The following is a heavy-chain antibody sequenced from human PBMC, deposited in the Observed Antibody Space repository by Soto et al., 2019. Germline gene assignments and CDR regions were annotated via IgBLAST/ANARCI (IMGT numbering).Heavy chain of an antibody. D-gene: IGHD5-18*01. Sequence: PSETLSLTCTVSGYSISNGYYWGWMRQSPEKGLEWIGTIYHSGTTYYNPSLKSRVIMSIDTSKNQFSLNLNSVTAADTAVYYCVRDRYSCGSAVAKWGQGTLVTVSS. J-gene: IGHJ4*02. CDR2: IYHSGTT. CDR1: GYSISNGYY. V-gene: IGHV4-38-2*02. CDR3: VRDRYSCGSAVAK.